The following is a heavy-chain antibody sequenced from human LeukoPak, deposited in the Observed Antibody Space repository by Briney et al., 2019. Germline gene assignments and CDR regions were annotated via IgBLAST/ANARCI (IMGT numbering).Heavy chain of an antibody. CDR3: ARAYSANIVVVPAAMSYYYYYYMDV. CDR2: ISAYNGST. D-gene: IGHD2-2*01. V-gene: IGHV1-18*01. Sequence: ASVKVSCKASGYTFTSYGISWVRQAPGQGLEWMGWISAYNGSTNYAQKLQGRVTMTTDTSTSTAYMELRSLRSDDTAVYYCARAYSANIVVVPAAMSYYYYYYMDVWGKGTTVTVSS. J-gene: IGHJ6*03. CDR1: GYTFTSYG.